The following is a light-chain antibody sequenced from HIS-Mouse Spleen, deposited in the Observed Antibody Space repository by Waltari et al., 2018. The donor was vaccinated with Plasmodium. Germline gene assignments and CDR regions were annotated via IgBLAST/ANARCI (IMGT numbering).Light chain of an antibody. Sequence: DIQMTQSPSPLSASVGDRVTITCPASQDISNYLNWYQQKPGKAPKLLIYDASNLETGVPSRFSGSGSGTDFTFTISSLQPEDIATYYCQQYDNLPPLFTFGPGTKVDIK. CDR2: DAS. J-gene: IGKJ3*01. V-gene: IGKV1-33*01. CDR1: QDISNY. CDR3: QQYDNLPPLFT.